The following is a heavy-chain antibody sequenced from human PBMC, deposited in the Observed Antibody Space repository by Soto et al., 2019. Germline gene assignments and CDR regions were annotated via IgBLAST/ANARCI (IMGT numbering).Heavy chain of an antibody. CDR2: INSDGSVS. D-gene: IGHD2-15*01. Sequence: EVMLVESGGGLVQPGGSLRLSCAASGFTFSNYWMYWVRQAPGQGLVWVSRINSDGSVSRYADSVKGRLTISRDNVKNTLYLQMNSLRVEDTAVYYCARGDCVGGSCYSLAGSFYYYMDVWGKGTTVTVFS. CDR3: ARGDCVGGSCYSLAGSFYYYMDV. V-gene: IGHV3-74*01. CDR1: GFTFSNYW. J-gene: IGHJ6*03.